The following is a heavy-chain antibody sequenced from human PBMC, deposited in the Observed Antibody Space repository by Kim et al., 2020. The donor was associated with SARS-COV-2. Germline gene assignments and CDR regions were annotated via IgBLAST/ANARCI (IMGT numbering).Heavy chain of an antibody. CDR1: GFTFSSYA. Sequence: GGSLRLSCAASGFTFSSYAMHWVRQAPGKGLEWVAVISYDGSNKYYADSVKGRFTISRDNSKNPLYLQMNSLRAEDTAVSYCARDPHGLTMVRVVTWSRYAYWGQGTRVTVSS. CDR2: ISYDGSNK. V-gene: IGHV3-30-3*01. D-gene: IGHD3-10*01. CDR3: ARDPHGLTMVRVVTWSRYAY. J-gene: IGHJ4*02.